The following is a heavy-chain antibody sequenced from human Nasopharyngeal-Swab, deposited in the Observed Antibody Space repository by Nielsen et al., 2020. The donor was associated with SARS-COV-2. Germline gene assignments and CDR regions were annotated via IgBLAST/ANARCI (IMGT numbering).Heavy chain of an antibody. Sequence: GESLKISCAASGFTFSNYGMHWVRQAPGKGLEWVAAIWYDGTNKYYLDSMKDRFTISRDNSKNTVYLQMNSLRAEDTAVYYCVRWSGGWAFDIGGQGTMVTVSS. J-gene: IGHJ3*02. D-gene: IGHD2-15*01. CDR2: IWYDGTNK. V-gene: IGHV3-33*03. CDR3: VRWSGGWAFDI. CDR1: GFTFSNYG.